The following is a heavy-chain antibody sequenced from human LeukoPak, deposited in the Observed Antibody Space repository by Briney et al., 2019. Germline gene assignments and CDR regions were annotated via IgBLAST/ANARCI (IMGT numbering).Heavy chain of an antibody. V-gene: IGHV1-18*01. CDR2: ISAYNGNT. CDR1: GYTFNSYG. Sequence: ASVTVSCKASGYTFNSYGISWVRQAPGQGLEWMGWISAYNGNTNYAQKLQGRVTMTTDTSTSTAYMELRSLRSDDTTVYYCAHSTYYDFWSGHFWFDPWGLGTLVTVSS. J-gene: IGHJ5*02. D-gene: IGHD3-3*01. CDR3: AHSTYYDFWSGHFWFDP.